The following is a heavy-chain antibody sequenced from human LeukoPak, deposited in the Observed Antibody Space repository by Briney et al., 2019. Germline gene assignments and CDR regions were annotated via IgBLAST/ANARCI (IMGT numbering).Heavy chain of an antibody. V-gene: IGHV3-53*05. CDR3: ARTSSPYYDFWSGYWTSNYYYYGMDV. J-gene: IGHJ6*02. CDR2: IYSGGST. D-gene: IGHD3-3*01. CDR1: GFTVSSNY. Sequence: GGSLRLSCAASGFTVSSNYMSWVRQAPGKGLEWVSVIYSGGSTYYADSVKGRFTISRDNSKNTLYLQMNSLRAEDTAVYYCARTSSPYYDFWSGYWTSNYYYYGMDVWGQGTTVTVSS.